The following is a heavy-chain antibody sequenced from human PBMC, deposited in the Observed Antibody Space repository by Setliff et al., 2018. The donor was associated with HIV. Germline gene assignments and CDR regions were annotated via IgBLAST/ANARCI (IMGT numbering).Heavy chain of an antibody. V-gene: IGHV4-4*02. Sequence: SETLSLTCAVSGGSFGSRNWWSWVRQPPGKGLEWIGEIYHSGSTYYNPSLKSRVTISVDTSKNQFPLKLSSVTAADTAVYYCARHDGTYCGGDCYLLGYFDLWGRGTLVTVSS. CDR1: GGSFGSRNW. CDR2: IYHSGST. D-gene: IGHD2-21*02. CDR3: ARHDGTYCGGDCYLLGYFDL. J-gene: IGHJ2*01.